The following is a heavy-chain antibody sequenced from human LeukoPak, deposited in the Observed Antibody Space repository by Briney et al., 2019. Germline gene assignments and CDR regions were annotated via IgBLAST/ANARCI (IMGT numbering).Heavy chain of an antibody. V-gene: IGHV4-59*01. D-gene: IGHD1-26*01. CDR3: ARDRAHSGSYSNWFDP. J-gene: IGHJ5*02. CDR2: ICYSGST. CDR1: GGSISSYY. Sequence: SETLSLTCTVSGGSISSYYWSWIRQPPGKGLEWIGYICYSGSTNYNPSLKSRVTISVDTSKNQFSLKLSPVTAADTAVYYCARDRAHSGSYSNWFDPWGQGTLVTVSS.